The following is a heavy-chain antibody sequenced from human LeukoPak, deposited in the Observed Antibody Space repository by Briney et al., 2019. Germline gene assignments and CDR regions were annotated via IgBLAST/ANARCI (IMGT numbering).Heavy chain of an antibody. D-gene: IGHD3-22*01. CDR3: ARGQNYYDKYQH. J-gene: IGHJ1*01. CDR2: TYYSGST. V-gene: IGHV4-30-4*01. Sequence: SETLSLTCTVSGGSISSGDYYWSWIRQPPGKGLEWIGYTYYSGSTYYNPSLKSRVTISVDTSKNQFSLKLSSVTAADTAVYYCARGQNYYDKYQHWGQGTLVTVSS. CDR1: GGSISSGDYY.